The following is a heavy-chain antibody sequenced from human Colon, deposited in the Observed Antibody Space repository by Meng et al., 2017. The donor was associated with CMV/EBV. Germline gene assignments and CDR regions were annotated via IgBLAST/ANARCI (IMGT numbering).Heavy chain of an antibody. V-gene: IGHV3-66*02. CDR2: FYSGGST. CDR1: ESVVSSNY. D-gene: IGHD3/OR15-3a*01. CDR3: ASLPLIMILGGKPRDMDV. J-gene: IGHJ6*02. Sequence: GESLKISCATSESVVSSNYISWVRQAPGKGLEWVSLFYSGGSTYYAASVKGRFTISRDISKNTLYLQMNSLRTEDTGVYYCASLPLIMILGGKPRDMDVWGQGTTVTVSS.